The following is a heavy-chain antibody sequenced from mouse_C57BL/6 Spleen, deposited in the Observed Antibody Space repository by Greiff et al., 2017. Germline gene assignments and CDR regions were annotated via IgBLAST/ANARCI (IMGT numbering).Heavy chain of an antibody. J-gene: IGHJ3*01. V-gene: IGHV1-55*01. CDR2: IYPGSGST. D-gene: IGHD2-1*01. CDR3: AREGDYDGRAWFAY. Sequence: QVQLQQSGAELVKPGASVKMSCKASGYTFTSYWITWVKQRPGQGLEWIGDIYPGSGSTNYNEKFKSKATLTVDTSSSTAYLQPSSLTSEDSAVYYCAREGDYDGRAWFAYWGKGTLVTVSA. CDR1: GYTFTSYW.